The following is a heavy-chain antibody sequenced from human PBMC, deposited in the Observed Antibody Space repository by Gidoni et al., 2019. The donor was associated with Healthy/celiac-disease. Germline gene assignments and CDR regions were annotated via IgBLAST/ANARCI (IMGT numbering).Heavy chain of an antibody. D-gene: IGHD5-18*01. CDR2: ISWNSGII. CDR1: GCTFDDYA. Sequence: EVQLVESVGGLVQPGRSLRLSCAASGCTFDDYAMYWVRQAPGKGLECVSGISWNSGIIGYADSVKGRFTISRDNAKNSLYLQMNSLRAEDTALYYCAKTESYGYYFDYWGQGTLVTVSS. V-gene: IGHV3-9*01. J-gene: IGHJ4*02. CDR3: AKTESYGYYFDY.